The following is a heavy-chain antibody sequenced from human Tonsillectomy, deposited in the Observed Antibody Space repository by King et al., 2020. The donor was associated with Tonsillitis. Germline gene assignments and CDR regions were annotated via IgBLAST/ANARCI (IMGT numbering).Heavy chain of an antibody. J-gene: IGHJ4*02. V-gene: IGHV3-30*02. CDR1: GFTFSTYG. D-gene: IGHD6-13*01. CDR2: IRYDGSNK. CDR3: AKAYASSWYIQPPDY. Sequence: VQLVESGGGVVQPGGSLRLSCAASGFTFSTYGMHWVRQAPGKGLEWVAFIRYDGSNKYYADSVKGRFTISRDNSKNTLYLQMNSLRAEDTAVYYCAKAYASSWYIQPPDYWGQGTLVTVSS.